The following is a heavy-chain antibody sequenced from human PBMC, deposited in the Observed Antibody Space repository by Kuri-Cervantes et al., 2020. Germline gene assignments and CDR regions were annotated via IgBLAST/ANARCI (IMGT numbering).Heavy chain of an antibody. V-gene: IGHV1-24*01. D-gene: IGHD6-13*01. Sequence: ASVKVSCKASGYTFTSYYMHWVRQAPGKGLEWMGGFDPEDGETIYAQKFQGRVTMTEDTSTDTAYMELSSLRSEDTAVYYCATRAPVIGSSWQPYYFDYWGQGTLVTVSS. J-gene: IGHJ4*02. CDR2: FDPEDGET. CDR3: ATRAPVIGSSWQPYYFDY. CDR1: GYTFTSYY.